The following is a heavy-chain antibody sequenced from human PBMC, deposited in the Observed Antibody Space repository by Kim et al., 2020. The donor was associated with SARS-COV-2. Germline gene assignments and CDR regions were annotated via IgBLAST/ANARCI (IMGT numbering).Heavy chain of an antibody. Sequence: SVKVSCKASGGTFSSYAISWVRQAPGQGLEWMGGIIPIFGTANYAQKFQGRVTITADESTSTAYMELSSLRSEDTAVYYCARGVTGGGSYFTDAFDIWGQGTMVTVSS. D-gene: IGHD1-26*01. CDR3: ARGVTGGGSYFTDAFDI. J-gene: IGHJ3*02. CDR1: GGTFSSYA. CDR2: IIPIFGTA. V-gene: IGHV1-69*13.